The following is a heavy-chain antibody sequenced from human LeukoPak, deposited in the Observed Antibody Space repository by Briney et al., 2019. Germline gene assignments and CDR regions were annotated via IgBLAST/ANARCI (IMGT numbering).Heavy chain of an antibody. CDR3: ARGRGSLPFDY. V-gene: IGHV3-21*01. J-gene: IGHJ4*02. CDR1: GFTFSTYT. D-gene: IGHD1-26*01. Sequence: GGSLRLSCATSGFTFSTYTMTWVRQAPGKGLEWVSSLSTSSTYISYASSVKGRFTISRDNANNSLYLQMNSLRAEDTAVYYCARGRGSLPFDYWGQGTLVTVSS. CDR2: LSTSSTYI.